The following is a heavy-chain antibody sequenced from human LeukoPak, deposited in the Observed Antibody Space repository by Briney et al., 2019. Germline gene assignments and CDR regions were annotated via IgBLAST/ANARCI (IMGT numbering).Heavy chain of an antibody. Sequence: GGSLRLSCAASGFTFTDSWMSWVRQPPGKGLEWVVNIKPDGTEKYYVDSLKGRFTVSRDNAKNSLYLQMSSLRAEDTAVYYCARVLYGNYFDYWGQGTLVTVSS. CDR1: GFTFTDSW. CDR2: IKPDGTEK. V-gene: IGHV3-7*04. J-gene: IGHJ4*02. D-gene: IGHD4-17*01. CDR3: ARVLYGNYFDY.